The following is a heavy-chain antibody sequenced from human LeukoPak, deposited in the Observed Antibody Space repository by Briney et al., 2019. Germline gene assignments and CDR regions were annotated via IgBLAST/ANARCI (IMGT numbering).Heavy chain of an antibody. CDR2: ISYDGSNK. CDR3: AKASGLYDILTGYYKN. J-gene: IGHJ4*02. Sequence: PGGSLRLSCAASGFTFSSYGMHWVRQAPGKGLEWVAVISYDGSNKYYADSVKGRFTISRDNSKNTLYLQMNSLRAEDTAVYYCAKASGLYDILTGYYKNWGQGTLVTVSS. V-gene: IGHV3-30*18. CDR1: GFTFSSYG. D-gene: IGHD3-9*01.